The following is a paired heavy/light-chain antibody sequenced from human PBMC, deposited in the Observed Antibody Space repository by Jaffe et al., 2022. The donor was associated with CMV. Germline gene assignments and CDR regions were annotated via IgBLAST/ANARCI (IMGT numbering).Heavy chain of an antibody. CDR1: GFTFSSYA. Sequence: EVQLLESGGGLVQPGGSLRLSCAVSGFTFSSYALTWVRQAPGKGLECVSTIDGGGYSTYYADSVKGRFTISRDNSKNTLYLQMNSLRAEDTAVYYCAKDSQPGYTKGYGGFNWFDPWGQGTLVTVSS. CDR2: IDGGGYST. J-gene: IGHJ5*02. D-gene: IGHD5-18*01. CDR3: AKDSQPGYTKGYGGFNWFDP. V-gene: IGHV3-23*01.
Light chain of an antibody. CDR3: QQTYTTPPLT. Sequence: DIQMTQSPPSLSAFVGDRVTITCRASQTINRYLNWYQQKPGRAPKLLIYTASSLQSGVPSRFSGSGSGTDFTLTISSLQPEDFATYFCQQTYTTPPLTFGGGTKVEIK. CDR1: QTINRY. J-gene: IGKJ4*01. V-gene: IGKV1-39*01. CDR2: TAS.